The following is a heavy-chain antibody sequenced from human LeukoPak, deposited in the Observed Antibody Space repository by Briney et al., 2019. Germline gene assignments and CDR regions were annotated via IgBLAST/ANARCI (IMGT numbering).Heavy chain of an antibody. CDR1: GYTFTSYD. J-gene: IGHJ6*02. D-gene: IGHD3-10*01. CDR2: MNPNSGNT. Sequence: ASVTVSCKASGYTFTSYDINWVRQATGQGLEWMGWMNPNSGNTGYAQKCQGRVTMTRNTSISTAYMELSSLRSEDTAGDYCARNMLRGVIGYYYYGMDVWGQGTTVTVSS. V-gene: IGHV1-8*01. CDR3: ARNMLRGVIGYYYYGMDV.